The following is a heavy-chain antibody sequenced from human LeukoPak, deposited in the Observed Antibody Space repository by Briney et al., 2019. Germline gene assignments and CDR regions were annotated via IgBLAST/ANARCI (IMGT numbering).Heavy chain of an antibody. Sequence: TGRSLRLSCAASGFTFSSYAMHWVRQAPGKGLEWVAVISYDESNKYYADSVKGRFTISRDNSMNTLYLQMNSLRAEDTAVYYCATPVVVTARGGQGTLVTVSS. CDR1: GFTFSSYA. V-gene: IGHV3-30*01. J-gene: IGHJ4*02. CDR2: ISYDESNK. CDR3: ATPVVVTAR. D-gene: IGHD2-21*02.